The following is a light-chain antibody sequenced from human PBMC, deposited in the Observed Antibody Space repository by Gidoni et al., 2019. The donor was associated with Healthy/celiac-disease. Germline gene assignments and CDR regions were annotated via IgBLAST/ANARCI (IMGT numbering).Light chain of an antibody. V-gene: IGKV1-39*01. CDR3: QQSYSTPRVT. CDR2: AAY. J-gene: IGKJ3*01. Sequence: DIPMTQYPSSLSDSVGDRVTITGRASQSISSYLNWYQQKPGKAPKLLIYAAYSLQSGVPSRLSGSGSGTDFTLTISSLQPEDFATYYCQQSYSTPRVTFGPGTKVDIK. CDR1: QSISSY.